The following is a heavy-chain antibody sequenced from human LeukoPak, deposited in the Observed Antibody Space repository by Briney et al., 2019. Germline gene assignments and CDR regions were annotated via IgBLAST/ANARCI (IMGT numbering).Heavy chain of an antibody. CDR3: ARAIYYDSSGYGK. D-gene: IGHD3-22*01. Sequence: GGSLRLSCAASGFTFSSYSMNWVRQAPGEGLEWVSSISSSSSYIYYADSVKGRFTISRDNAKNSLYLQMNSLRAEDTAVYYCARAIYYDSSGYGKWGQGTLVTVSS. V-gene: IGHV3-21*01. J-gene: IGHJ4*02. CDR1: GFTFSSYS. CDR2: ISSSSSYI.